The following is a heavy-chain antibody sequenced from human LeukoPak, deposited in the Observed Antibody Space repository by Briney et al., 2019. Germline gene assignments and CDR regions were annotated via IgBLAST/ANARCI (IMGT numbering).Heavy chain of an antibody. CDR1: GFTFSSYG. D-gene: IGHD3-10*01. CDR3: ARDITMVRGVRPHWFDP. J-gene: IGHJ5*02. V-gene: IGHV3-33*01. Sequence: GGSLRLSCAASGFTFSSYGMHWVRQAPGKGLEWVAVIWYDGSNKYYADSVKGRFTISRDNSKNTLYLQMNSLRAEDTAVYYCARDITMVRGVRPHWFDPWGQGTLVTVSS. CDR2: IWYDGSNK.